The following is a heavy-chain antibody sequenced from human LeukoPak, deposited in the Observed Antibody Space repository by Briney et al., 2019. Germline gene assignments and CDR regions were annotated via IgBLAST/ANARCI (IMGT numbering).Heavy chain of an antibody. CDR2: IRYDGSNK. CDR3: ARGPSGYHNT. Sequence: PGGSLRLSWAAAGFTFSSYGMHWVRQAPGEGLGWVAFIRYDGSNKYYADSVKGRFTISRDHSKNTLSLQMNSLRAEDTAVYYCARGPSGYHNTGGQGTLVTVSS. D-gene: IGHD5-12*01. J-gene: IGHJ4*02. CDR1: GFTFSSYG. V-gene: IGHV3-30*02.